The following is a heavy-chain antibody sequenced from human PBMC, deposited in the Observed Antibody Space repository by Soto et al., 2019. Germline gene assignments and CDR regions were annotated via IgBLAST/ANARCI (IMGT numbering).Heavy chain of an antibody. CDR2: ISGSGFST. D-gene: IGHD2-2*01. V-gene: IGHV3-23*01. J-gene: IGHJ4*02. CDR3: AKNEPVAANYFDS. Sequence: GGSLRLSCVATGFSISSYGMTWVRQVPGRGLEWVSTISGSGFSTYYAESVKGQFTIARDTSKNVLYLQMNSLRVEDTAVYFCAKNEPVAANYFDSWGQGTLVTVSS. CDR1: GFSISSYG.